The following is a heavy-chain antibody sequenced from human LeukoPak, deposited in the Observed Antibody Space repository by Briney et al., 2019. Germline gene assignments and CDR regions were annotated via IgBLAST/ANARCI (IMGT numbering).Heavy chain of an antibody. CDR2: IYHSGST. D-gene: IGHD4-17*01. J-gene: IGHJ5*02. CDR3: ARDRYGDYPNWFDP. Sequence: SQTLSLTCTVSGGSISSGGYYWSWIRQPPGKGLEWIGYIYHSGSTYYNPSLKSRVTISVDRSKDQFSLKLSSVTAADTAVYYCARDRYGDYPNWFDPWGQGTLVTVSS. V-gene: IGHV4-30-2*01. CDR1: GGSISSGGYY.